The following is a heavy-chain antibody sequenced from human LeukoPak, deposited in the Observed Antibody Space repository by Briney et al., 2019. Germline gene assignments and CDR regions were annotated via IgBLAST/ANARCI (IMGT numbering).Heavy chain of an antibody. CDR2: ISWDGGST. V-gene: IGHV3-43*01. D-gene: IGHD3-10*01. CDR1: GFTFDDYT. J-gene: IGHJ6*03. CDR3: ARDGVTMVRGVKVLDYYYYYMDV. Sequence: PGGSLRLSCAASGFTFDDYTMHWVRQAPGKGLEWVSLISWDGGSTYYADSVKGRFTISRDNAKNSLYLQMNSLRAEDTAVYYCARDGVTMVRGVKVLDYYYYYMDVWGKGTTVTISS.